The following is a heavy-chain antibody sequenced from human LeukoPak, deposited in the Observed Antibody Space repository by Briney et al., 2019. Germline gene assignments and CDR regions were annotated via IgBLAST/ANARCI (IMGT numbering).Heavy chain of an antibody. D-gene: IGHD6-6*01. CDR3: AKDRIVARRHLDY. J-gene: IGHJ4*02. Sequence: AGGSLRLSCAASGFTFSSYGMHWVRQAPGKGREWVAFIRYDGSNKYYADSVKGRFTISRDNSKNTLYLQMNSLRAEDTAVYYCAKDRIVARRHLDYWGQGTLVTVSS. CDR2: IRYDGSNK. CDR1: GFTFSSYG. V-gene: IGHV3-30*02.